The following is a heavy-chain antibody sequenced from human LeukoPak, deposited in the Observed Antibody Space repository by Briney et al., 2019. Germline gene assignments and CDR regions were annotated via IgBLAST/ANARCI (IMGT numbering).Heavy chain of an antibody. V-gene: IGHV1-2*02. Sequence: ASVTVSFKASGYTFTSYYMHWVRQAPGQGLEWMGWINPNSGGTNYAQKFQNRLTMIRHTTISTAYMELIRLVSADNAVLYCCRDWTSYYYGSGSYNGWFDPWGQGTLVTVSS. CDR2: INPNSGGT. CDR3: CRDWTSYYYGSGSYNGWFDP. D-gene: IGHD3-10*01. J-gene: IGHJ5*02. CDR1: GYTFTSYY.